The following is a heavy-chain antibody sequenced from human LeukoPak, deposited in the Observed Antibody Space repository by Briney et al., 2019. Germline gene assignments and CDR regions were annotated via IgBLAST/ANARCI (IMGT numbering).Heavy chain of an antibody. V-gene: IGHV1-69*01. CDR1: GGTFSSYA. CDR2: IISIFGTA. D-gene: IGHD3-22*01. CDR3: ARDQRPYYYDSSGYYTLDY. Sequence: SVKVSCKASGGTFSSYAISWVRQAPGQGLEWMGGIISIFGTANYAQKFQGRVTITADESTSTAYMEPSSLRSEDTAVYYCARDQRPYYYDSSGYYTLDYWGQGTLVTVSS. J-gene: IGHJ4*02.